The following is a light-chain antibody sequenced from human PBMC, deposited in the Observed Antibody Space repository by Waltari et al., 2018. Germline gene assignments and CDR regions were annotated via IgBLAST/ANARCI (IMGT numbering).Light chain of an antibody. V-gene: IGLV2-18*02. CDR2: AVN. CDR3: NSFTTTSTFV. Sequence: QSALTQPPSVSGAPGQSVTISCSGTSSDVGNGNRVSWFQQPPGTAPKLLIYAVNTRPSGVPDRFSGSKSGNTASLTISGLQTEDEADCYCNSFTTTSTFVFGTGTKVTVL. CDR1: SSDVGNGNR. J-gene: IGLJ1*01.